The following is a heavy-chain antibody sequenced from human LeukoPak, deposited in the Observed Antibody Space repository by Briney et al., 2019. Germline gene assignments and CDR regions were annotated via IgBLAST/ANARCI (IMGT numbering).Heavy chain of an antibody. D-gene: IGHD6-13*01. CDR3: AREKQQLARNWFDP. CDR1: GFTFSSYA. V-gene: IGHV3-23*01. CDR2: ISGSGGSI. J-gene: IGHJ5*02. Sequence: GGALRLSCAASGFTFSSYAMSWVRQAPGKGLEWVSAISGSGGSIYYADSVKGRFTISRDNSKNTLYLQMNSLRAEDTAVYYCAREKQQLARNWFDPWGQGTLVTVSS.